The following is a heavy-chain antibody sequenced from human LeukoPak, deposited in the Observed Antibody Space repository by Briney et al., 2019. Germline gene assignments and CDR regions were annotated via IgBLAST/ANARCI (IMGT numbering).Heavy chain of an antibody. CDR2: IYTSGST. Sequence: SQTLSLTCTVSGGSISSGSYYWSWIRQPAGKGLEWIGRIYTSGSTNYNPSLKSRVTISVDTSKNQFSLKLCSVTAADTAVYYCQMVVAAPHYYYYYMDVWGKGTTVTVSS. V-gene: IGHV4-61*02. D-gene: IGHD2-15*01. J-gene: IGHJ6*03. CDR3: QMVVAAPHYYYYYMDV. CDR1: GGSISSGSYY.